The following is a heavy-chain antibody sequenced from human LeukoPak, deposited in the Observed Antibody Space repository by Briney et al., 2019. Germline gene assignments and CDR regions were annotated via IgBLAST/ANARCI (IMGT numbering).Heavy chain of an antibody. CDR1: GGTFSSYA. D-gene: IGHD6-13*01. V-gene: IGHV1-69*04. J-gene: IGHJ4*02. Sequence: SVKVSCKASGGTFSSYAISWVRQAPGQGLEWMGRIIPILGIANYAQKFQGRVTITADKSTSTAYMELSSLRSEDTAVYYCARVGSSSWYAYWGQGTLVTVSS. CDR3: ARVGSSSWYAY. CDR2: IIPILGIA.